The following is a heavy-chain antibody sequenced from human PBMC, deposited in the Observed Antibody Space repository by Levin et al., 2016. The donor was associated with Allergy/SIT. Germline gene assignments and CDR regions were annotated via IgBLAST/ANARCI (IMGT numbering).Heavy chain of an antibody. V-gene: IGHV4-39*01. CDR3: ARQSRETTSNPGYCDS. Sequence: SETLSLTCTVSGDTIGTNDYFWGWIRQSPGKGLEYIGSIDDSGTTYYSPSLRSRLTISADMSKNQFSLKLTSVTVADTAVYYCARQSRETTSNPGYCDSWGQGTLVTVSS. CDR2: IDDSGTT. CDR1: GDTIGTNDYF. J-gene: IGHJ4*02. D-gene: IGHD4-11*01.